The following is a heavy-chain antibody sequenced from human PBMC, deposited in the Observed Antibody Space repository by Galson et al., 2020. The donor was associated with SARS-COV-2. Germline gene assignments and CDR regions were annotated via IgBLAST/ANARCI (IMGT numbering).Heavy chain of an antibody. Sequence: GGSLRLSCAASGFTFSSYAMHWVRQAPGKGLEWVAVISYDGSNKYYADSVKGRFTISRDNSKNTLYLQMNSLRAEDTAVYYCARGRYSNYYYYYMDVWGKGTTVTVSS. CDR2: ISYDGSNK. V-gene: IGHV3-30*04. D-gene: IGHD6-13*01. CDR3: ARGRYSNYYYYYMDV. J-gene: IGHJ6*03. CDR1: GFTFSSYA.